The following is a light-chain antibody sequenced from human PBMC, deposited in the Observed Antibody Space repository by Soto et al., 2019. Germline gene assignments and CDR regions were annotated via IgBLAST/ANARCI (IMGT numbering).Light chain of an antibody. CDR3: AAWDVSLNGYV. CDR1: SSNVGSYF. CDR2: SDG. V-gene: IGLV1-44*01. Sequence: QSVLTQPPSASGTPGQRVTISCSGSSSNVGSYFVSWYQQLPGAAPKLLIYSDGRRPSGVPDRFSGSKSGPSGSLAISGLQSEDEADYYCAAWDVSLNGYVFGTGTKVTVL. J-gene: IGLJ1*01.